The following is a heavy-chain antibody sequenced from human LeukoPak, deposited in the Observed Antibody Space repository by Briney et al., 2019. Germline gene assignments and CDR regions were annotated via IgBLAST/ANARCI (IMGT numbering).Heavy chain of an antibody. Sequence: GGSLRLSCAASGFTFDDYAMHWVWQAPGKGLEWGSGISGNSGSIGYADSVKGRFTTSRDNAKNSLYLQLNSLRDEDTALYYCAKGSSCWLDAPPDYWGQGTLVTVSS. CDR1: GFTFDDYA. V-gene: IGHV3-9*01. CDR3: AKGSSCWLDAPPDY. D-gene: IGHD6-19*01. CDR2: ISGNSGSI. J-gene: IGHJ4*02.